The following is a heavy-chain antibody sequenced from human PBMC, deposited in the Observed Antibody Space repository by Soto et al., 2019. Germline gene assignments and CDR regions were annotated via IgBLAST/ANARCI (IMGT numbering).Heavy chain of an antibody. CDR3: AREGQGRITIFGVVPPRGFDY. D-gene: IGHD3-3*01. J-gene: IGHJ4*02. V-gene: IGHV1-18*01. Sequence: GASVKVSCKASGYTFTCYGISWVRQAPGQGLEWMGWISAYNSNTNYAQKLQGRVTMTTDTSTSTAYMELRSLRSDDTAVYYCAREGQGRITIFGVVPPRGFDYWGQRTLVTVSS. CDR1: GYTFTCYG. CDR2: ISAYNSNT.